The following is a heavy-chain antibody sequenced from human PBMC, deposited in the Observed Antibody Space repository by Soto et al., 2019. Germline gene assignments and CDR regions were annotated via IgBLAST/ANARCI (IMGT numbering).Heavy chain of an antibody. Sequence: VGSLRLSCAVSGFTFSSYAMTWVRQAPGKGLEWVSGITGPATSLYYADSVKGRFSISRDNTNNTLYLQINSLRVEDTALYFCVKALTLTFFYGMDVWGRGTTVTVSS. CDR3: VKALTLTFFYGMDV. J-gene: IGHJ6*02. D-gene: IGHD3-16*01. V-gene: IGHV3-23*01. CDR1: GFTFSSYA. CDR2: ITGPATSL.